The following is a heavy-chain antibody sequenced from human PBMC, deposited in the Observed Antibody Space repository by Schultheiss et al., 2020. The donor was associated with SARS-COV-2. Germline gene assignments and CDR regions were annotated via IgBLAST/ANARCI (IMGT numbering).Heavy chain of an antibody. CDR1: GFTFSSYA. CDR2: ISSNGGST. V-gene: IGHV3-64*01. Sequence: GGSLRLSCAASGFTFSSYAMSWVRQAPGKGLEWVSAISSNGGSTYYANSVKGRFTISRDNSKNTLYLQMGSLRAEDMAVYYCARFSSSGKDAFDIWGQGTMVTVSS. J-gene: IGHJ3*02. D-gene: IGHD6-19*01. CDR3: ARFSSSGKDAFDI.